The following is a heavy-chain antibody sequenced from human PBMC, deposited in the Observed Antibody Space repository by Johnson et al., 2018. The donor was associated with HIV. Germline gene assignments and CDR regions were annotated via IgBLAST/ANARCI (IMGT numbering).Heavy chain of an antibody. D-gene: IGHD4-17*01. CDR3: ARERAVTTKGYDEDAFDI. CDR1: GFVVSSNY. CDR2: IYSGGST. Sequence: VQLVESGGGLIQPGGSLRLSCAASGFVVSSNYMSWVRQAPGKGLEWVSVIYSGGSTDYANSVKGRFTISRDNSRNTLYLQMGRLRVEDMAVYYCARERAVTTKGYDEDAFDIWGQGTMVTVSS. V-gene: IGHV3-66*03. J-gene: IGHJ3*02.